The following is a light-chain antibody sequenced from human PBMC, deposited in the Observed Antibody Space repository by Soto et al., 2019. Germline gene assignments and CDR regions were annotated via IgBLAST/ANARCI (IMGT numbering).Light chain of an antibody. CDR3: QQYYTYPPT. V-gene: IGKV1-8*01. CDR1: QGISNY. CDR2: AAS. J-gene: IGKJ2*01. Sequence: AIRMTQSPSSLSASTGDRVTITCRASQGISNYLAWYQQKPGTAPKLLIYAASTLQSGVPSRFSGSGAGTDFTLTIRYLQSEDFATYFCQQYYTYPPTFGQGTKLEI.